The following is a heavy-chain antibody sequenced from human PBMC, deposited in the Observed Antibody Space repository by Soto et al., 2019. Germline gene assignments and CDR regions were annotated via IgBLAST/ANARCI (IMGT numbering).Heavy chain of an antibody. V-gene: IGHV3-30-3*01. CDR1: GFTFSSYA. CDR2: ISYDGSNK. Sequence: QVQLVESGGGVVQPGRSLRLSCAASGFTFSSYAMHWVRQAPGKGLEWVAVISYDGSNKYYADSVKGRFTISRDNSKNTLYLQMNSLRAEDTAVYYCARDGVGSYSSGWYKYNWFDPWGQGTLVTVSS. D-gene: IGHD6-19*01. CDR3: ARDGVGSYSSGWYKYNWFDP. J-gene: IGHJ5*02.